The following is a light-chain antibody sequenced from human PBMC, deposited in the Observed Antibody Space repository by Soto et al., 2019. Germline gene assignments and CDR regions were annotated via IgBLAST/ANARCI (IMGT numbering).Light chain of an antibody. CDR2: SND. Sequence: QSVLTQPPSASATRGQRVTISCSGRSSDVGSNTVNWYQQFPGAAPKLLIYSNDQRPSGVPDRFSASKSGTSASLAISGLQSEDEADYYCATWDDSLFGHVFGTGTKVTVL. CDR1: SSDVGSNT. V-gene: IGLV1-44*01. J-gene: IGLJ1*01. CDR3: ATWDDSLFGHV.